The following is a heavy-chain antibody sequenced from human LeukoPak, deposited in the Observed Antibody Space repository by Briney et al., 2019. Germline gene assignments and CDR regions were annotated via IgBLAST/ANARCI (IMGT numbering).Heavy chain of an antibody. CDR3: ARERGYDILTGYPDC. CDR2: IIPIFGTA. D-gene: IGHD3-9*01. V-gene: IGHV1-69*01. Sequence: SVKVSCKASGGTFSSYAISWVRQAPGQGLEWMGGIIPIFGTANYAQKFQGRVTITADESTSTAYMELSSLRSEDTAVYYCARERGYDILTGYPDCWGQGTLVTVSS. J-gene: IGHJ4*02. CDR1: GGTFSSYA.